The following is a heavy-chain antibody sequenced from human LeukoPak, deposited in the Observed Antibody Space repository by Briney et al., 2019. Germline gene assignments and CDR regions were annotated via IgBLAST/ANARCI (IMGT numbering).Heavy chain of an antibody. CDR3: ARGRARRAPLYGGMDA. V-gene: IGHV1-8*01. Sequence: ASVKVSCKASGYTFTSYDINWVRQATGQGLEWMGWMNPNSGNTGYAQKFQGRVTMTRNTSISTAYMELSSLRSEDTAVYYCARGRARRAPLYGGMDAWGQGTTVTVSS. CDR2: MNPNSGNT. CDR1: GYTFTSYD. D-gene: IGHD4-17*01. J-gene: IGHJ6*02.